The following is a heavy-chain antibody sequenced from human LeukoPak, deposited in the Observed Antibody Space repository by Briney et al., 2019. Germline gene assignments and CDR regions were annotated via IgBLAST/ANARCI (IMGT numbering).Heavy chain of an antibody. Sequence: KASETLSLTCAVYGGSFSGYYWSWIRQPQGKGLEWIGEINHSGSTNYNPSLKSRVTISVDTSKNQFSLKLSSVTAADTAVYYCATKESRFLEWLPIPRSYFDHWGQGTPVTVSS. CDR3: ATKESRFLEWLPIPRSYFDH. CDR2: INHSGST. V-gene: IGHV4-34*01. J-gene: IGHJ4*02. CDR1: GGSFSGYY. D-gene: IGHD3-3*01.